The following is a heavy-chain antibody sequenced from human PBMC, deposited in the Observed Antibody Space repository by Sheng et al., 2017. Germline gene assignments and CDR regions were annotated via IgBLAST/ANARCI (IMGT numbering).Heavy chain of an antibody. CDR3: AREEGIYSNYRFDY. V-gene: IGHV4-39*07. CDR1: GGSISSSSYY. CDR2: IYYSGST. Sequence: QLQLQESGPGLVKPSETLSLTCTVSGGSISSSSYYWGWIRQPPGKGLEWIGSIYYSGSTYYNPSLKSRVTISVDTSKNQFSLKLSSVTAADTAVYYCAREEGIYSNYRFDYWGQGTLVTVSS. J-gene: IGHJ4*02. D-gene: IGHD4-4*01.